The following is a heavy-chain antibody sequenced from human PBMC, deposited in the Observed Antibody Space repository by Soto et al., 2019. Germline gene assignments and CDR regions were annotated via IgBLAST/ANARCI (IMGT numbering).Heavy chain of an antibody. CDR2: MNPNSGNT. CDR3: ARSGLSSSSTLRYLFYGMAV. CDR1: GYTFTSYD. Sequence: QVQLVQSGAEVKKPGASVKVSCKASGYTFTSYDINWVRQATGQGPEWMGWMNPNSGNTGDAQKFQGRVTMTSNTSTSTAYMELRSLRSEETAVYDSARSGLSSSSTLRYLFYGMAVWGHGTTVTVS. J-gene: IGHJ6*02. D-gene: IGHD6-6*01. V-gene: IGHV1-8*01.